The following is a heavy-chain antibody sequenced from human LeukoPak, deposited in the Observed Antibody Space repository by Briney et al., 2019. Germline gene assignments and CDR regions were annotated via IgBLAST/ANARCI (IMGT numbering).Heavy chain of an antibody. CDR3: ARGYCSGGSCYWSYFDY. Sequence: ASVKVSCEASGYTFTSYAMHWVRQAPGQRLEWMGWINAGNGNTKYSQEFQGRVTITRDTSASTAYMELSSLRSEDMAVYYCARGYCSGGSCYWSYFDYWGQGTLVTVSS. J-gene: IGHJ4*02. V-gene: IGHV1-3*03. D-gene: IGHD2-15*01. CDR2: INAGNGNT. CDR1: GYTFTSYA.